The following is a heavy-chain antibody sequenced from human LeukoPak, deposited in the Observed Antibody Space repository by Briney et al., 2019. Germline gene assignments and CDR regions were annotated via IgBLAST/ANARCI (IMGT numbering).Heavy chain of an antibody. V-gene: IGHV1-8*01. CDR1: GYTFASYD. D-gene: IGHD6-6*01. CDR2: MNPNSGNT. CDR3: ARVEYSSYYYYGMDV. J-gene: IGHJ6*02. Sequence: ASVKVSCKASGYTFASYDINWVRQATGQGLEWMGWMNPNSGNTGYAQKFQGRVTMTRNTSISTAYMELSSLRSEDTAVYYCARVEYSSYYYYGMDVWGQGTTVTVSS.